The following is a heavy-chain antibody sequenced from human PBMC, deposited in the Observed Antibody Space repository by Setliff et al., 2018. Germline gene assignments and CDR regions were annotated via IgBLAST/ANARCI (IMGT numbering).Heavy chain of an antibody. D-gene: IGHD3-3*01. CDR3: ARVSGFQYMDV. J-gene: IGHJ6*03. CDR1: GGSISSGSDY. V-gene: IGHV4-61*09. Sequence: SETLSLTCSVSGGSISSGSDYWTWIRQPAGKGLEWIGHIYTSGSTKYNSSLKSRVSISLDTSKNQFSLKLSSVTAADTAVYYCARVSGFQYMDVWGKGTTVTVSS. CDR2: IYTSGST.